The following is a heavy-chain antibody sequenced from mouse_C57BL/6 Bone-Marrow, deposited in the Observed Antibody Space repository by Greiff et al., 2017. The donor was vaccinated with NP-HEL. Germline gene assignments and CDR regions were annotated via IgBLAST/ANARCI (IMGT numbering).Heavy chain of an antibody. J-gene: IGHJ3*01. Sequence: EVKLMESGGGLVKPGGSLKLSCAASGFTFSDYGMHWVRQAPEKGLEWVAYISSGSSTIYCADTVKSRVTISRDNAKNTLFLQMTSLRSEDTAMYYCAPYYYGSSTGFAYWGQGTLVTVSA. CDR2: ISSGSSTI. CDR1: GFTFSDYG. V-gene: IGHV5-17*01. CDR3: APYYYGSSTGFAY. D-gene: IGHD1-1*01.